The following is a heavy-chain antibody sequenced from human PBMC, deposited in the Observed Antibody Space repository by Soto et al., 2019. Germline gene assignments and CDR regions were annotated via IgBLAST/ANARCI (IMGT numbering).Heavy chain of an antibody. CDR2: INSDGRST. V-gene: IGHV3-74*01. Sequence: GGSLRLSCAASGFAFSGYWFHWVRQAPGQGLVWVSHINSDGRSTTYADSVKGRFTISRDNAKNTLYLQMNSLRYEDTAVYFCARVGSDPALYPLLDYWGQGSLVTVSS. J-gene: IGHJ4*02. CDR3: ARVGSDPALYPLLDY. CDR1: GFAFSGYW. D-gene: IGHD3-16*02.